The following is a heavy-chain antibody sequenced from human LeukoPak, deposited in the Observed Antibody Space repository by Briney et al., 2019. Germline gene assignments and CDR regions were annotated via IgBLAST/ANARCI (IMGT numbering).Heavy chain of an antibody. CDR2: IKSKTDGGTT. CDR1: GFTFSNAW. D-gene: IGHD3-3*01. Sequence: GGSLRLSCAASGFTFSNAWMSWVRQAPGKGLEWVGRIKSKTDGGTTDYAAPVKGRFTISRGDSKNTLYLRMNSLKTEDTAVYYCTTDVSSYDFWSGYSSGSWGQGTLVTVSS. J-gene: IGHJ5*02. V-gene: IGHV3-15*01. CDR3: TTDVSSYDFWSGYSSGS.